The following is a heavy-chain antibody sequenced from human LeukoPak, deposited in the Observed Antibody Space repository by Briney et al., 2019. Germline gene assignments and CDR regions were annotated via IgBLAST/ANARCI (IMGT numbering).Heavy chain of an antibody. D-gene: IGHD2-15*01. CDR2: IYYSGST. CDR1: GGSISSYY. V-gene: IGHV4-59*01. J-gene: IGHJ6*02. CDR3: ARDHGVVVAATGLFYYYGMDV. Sequence: SETLSLTCTVSGGSISSYYWSWIRQPPGKGLEWIGYIYYSGSTNYNPSLKSRVTISVDTSKNQFSLKLSSVTAADSAVYYCARDHGVVVAATGLFYYYGMDVWGQGTTVTVSS.